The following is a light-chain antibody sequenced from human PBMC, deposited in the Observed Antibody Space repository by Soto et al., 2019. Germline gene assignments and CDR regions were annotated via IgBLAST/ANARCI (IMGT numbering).Light chain of an antibody. CDR1: RSVSSSY. V-gene: IGKV3D-20*01. CDR2: DAS. J-gene: IGKJ5*01. CDR3: RQYGSSPLT. Sequence: EIVLTQSPATLSLSPGERATLSCGATRSVSSSYVAWYQQKPGLAPRLLIYDASNRATGIPDRFSGSGSGTDFMLPTSRLEPEDFAVYYCRQYGSSPLTFGQGTRLEIK.